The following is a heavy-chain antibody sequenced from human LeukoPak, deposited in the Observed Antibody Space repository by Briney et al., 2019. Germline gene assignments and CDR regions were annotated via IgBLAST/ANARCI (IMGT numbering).Heavy chain of an antibody. V-gene: IGHV3-21*01. Sequence: GGSLRLSCAASGFTFSSYSMNWVRQAPGKGLEWVSSISSSSSYIYYADSVKGRFTISRDNAKNSLYLQMNSLRAEDRAVYCCASSGIAVAGTYYWGQGTLVTVSS. CDR3: ASSGIAVAGTYY. J-gene: IGHJ4*02. D-gene: IGHD6-19*01. CDR1: GFTFSSYS. CDR2: ISSSSSYI.